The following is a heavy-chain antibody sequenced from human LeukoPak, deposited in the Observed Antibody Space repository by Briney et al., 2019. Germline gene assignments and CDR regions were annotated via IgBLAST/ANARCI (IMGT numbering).Heavy chain of an antibody. D-gene: IGHD6-13*01. CDR2: IIPIFGTA. CDR1: GYTFTSYG. Sequence: GASVKVSCKASGYTFTSYGISWVRQAPGQGLEWMGGIIPIFGTANCAQKFQGRVTITADESTSTAYMELSSLRSEDTAVYYCARSGSWTGFDYWGQGTLVTVSS. V-gene: IGHV1-69*13. CDR3: ARSGSWTGFDY. J-gene: IGHJ4*02.